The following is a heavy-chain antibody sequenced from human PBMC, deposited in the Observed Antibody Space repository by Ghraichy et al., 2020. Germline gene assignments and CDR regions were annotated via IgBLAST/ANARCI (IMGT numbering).Heavy chain of an antibody. CDR3: ARSLVAGATEQGRLFDY. Sequence: SETLSLACAVSGGSISSSNWWSWVRQPPGKGLEWIGKIYHSGSTNYNPSLKSRVTISVDKSKNQFSLKLSSVTAADTAVYYCARSLVAGATEQGRLFDYWGQGTLVTVSS. V-gene: IGHV4-4*02. D-gene: IGHD1-26*01. CDR2: IYHSGST. J-gene: IGHJ4*02. CDR1: GGSISSSNW.